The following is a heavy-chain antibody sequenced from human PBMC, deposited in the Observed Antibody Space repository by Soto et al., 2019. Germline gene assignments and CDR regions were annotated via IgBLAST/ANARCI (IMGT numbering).Heavy chain of an antibody. Sequence: LSLTCTVAGGSISSFDPYWSWIRQPPGKGLEWIGYINYSGSTYYNPSLKSRATISRDTSKNQFSLKLTSVTAADTAVYYCARALGILTGYYRPWGQGTLVTVSS. D-gene: IGHD3-9*01. CDR1: GGSISSFDPY. V-gene: IGHV4-30-4*01. J-gene: IGHJ5*02. CDR2: INYSGST. CDR3: ARALGILTGYYRP.